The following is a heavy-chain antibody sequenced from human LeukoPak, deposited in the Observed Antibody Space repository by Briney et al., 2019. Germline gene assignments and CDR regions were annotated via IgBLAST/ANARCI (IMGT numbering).Heavy chain of an antibody. CDR1: GFTFSSYA. CDR3: AKVAYYYYMDV. CDR2: ITGSGGST. J-gene: IGHJ6*03. Sequence: GGSLRLSCAASGFTFSSYAMSWVRQAPGKGLEWVSTITGSGGSTSYADSVKGRFTISRDNSKNTLYLQMNSLRAEDTAVYSCAKVAYYYYMDVWGKGTTVTVSS. V-gene: IGHV3-23*01.